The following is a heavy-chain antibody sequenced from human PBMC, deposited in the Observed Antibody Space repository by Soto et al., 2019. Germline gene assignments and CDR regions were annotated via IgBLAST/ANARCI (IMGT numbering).Heavy chain of an antibody. CDR2: ISSNGFNT. CDR1: GFTLNSYA. CDR3: VKGVGDYHDSDGYYSDWFDS. Sequence: GTLSVSYSVAGFTLNSYAIPWVRQAPGKGLQDVSVISSNGFNTYYADSVKGRFTISRDNSMNMIYLQMSSLRHDDTAVYYCVKGVGDYHDSDGYYSDWFDSWGRGTLVT. J-gene: IGHJ5*01. V-gene: IGHV3-64D*06. D-gene: IGHD3-22*01.